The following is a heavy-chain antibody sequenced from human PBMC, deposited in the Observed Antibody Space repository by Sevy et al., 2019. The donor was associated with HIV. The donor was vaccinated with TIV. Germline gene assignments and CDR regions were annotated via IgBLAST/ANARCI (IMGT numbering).Heavy chain of an antibody. J-gene: IGHJ4*02. D-gene: IGHD5-18*01. CDR1: GFTFSSYA. CDR2: ISYDGSNK. CDR3: ARCGYRYGLTRPIFDY. V-gene: IGHV3-30-3*01. Sequence: GGSLRLSCAASGFTFSSYAMHWVRQAPGKGLEWVAVISYDGSNKYYADSVKGRFTISRDNSKNTLYLQMNSLRAEDTAVYYCARCGYRYGLTRPIFDYWGQGTLVTVSS.